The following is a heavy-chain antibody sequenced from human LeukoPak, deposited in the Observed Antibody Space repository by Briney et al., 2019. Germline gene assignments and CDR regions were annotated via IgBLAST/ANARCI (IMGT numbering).Heavy chain of an antibody. CDR3: ARGRSDYGDYVRYDAFDI. D-gene: IGHD4-17*01. Sequence: GGSLRLSCAASGFTFSSYAMHWVRQAPGRGLGWVEVKSYDGSNKYYADSVKGRFTISRDNSKNTLYLQMNSLRAEDTAVYYCARGRSDYGDYVRYDAFDIWGQGTMVTVSS. CDR1: GFTFSSYA. CDR2: KSYDGSNK. J-gene: IGHJ3*02. V-gene: IGHV3-30*04.